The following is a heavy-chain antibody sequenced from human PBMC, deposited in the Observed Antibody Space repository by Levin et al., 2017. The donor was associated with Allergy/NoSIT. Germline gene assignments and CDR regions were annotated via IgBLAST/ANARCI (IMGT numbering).Heavy chain of an antibody. J-gene: IGHJ4*02. CDR3: ARQRYYYGSGTESYFDY. Sequence: SETLSLTCTVSGGSISSSDYYWGWIRQPPGKGLEWIGSVYYSGSTYYNPSLKSRVTIFVDTSKNQFSLKLSSVTAADTAVYYCARQRYYYGSGTESYFDYWGQGTLVTVSS. V-gene: IGHV4-39*01. D-gene: IGHD3-10*01. CDR2: VYYSGST. CDR1: GGSISSSDYY.